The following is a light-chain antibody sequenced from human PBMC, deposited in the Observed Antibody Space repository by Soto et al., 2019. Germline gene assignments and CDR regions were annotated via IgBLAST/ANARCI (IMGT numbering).Light chain of an antibody. CDR3: QQYNTWPRT. CDR2: GAS. CDR1: QNIKDY. J-gene: IGKJ1*01. V-gene: IGKV3-15*01. Sequence: EIVMTQSPATLSMSPGERATLSCRASQNIKDYLAWFQQKPGQAPRLLIYGASTRATAIPARFSGSGSGTEFTLSISSLQSEDFAVYYCQQYNTWPRTFSQGTKVETK.